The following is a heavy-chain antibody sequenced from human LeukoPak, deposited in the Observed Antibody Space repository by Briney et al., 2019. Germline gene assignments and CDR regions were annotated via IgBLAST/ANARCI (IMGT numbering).Heavy chain of an antibody. CDR3: ARGYYYDSSGYWVDY. CDR1: GFTFSTYG. Sequence: GRSLRLSCAASGFTFSTYGMHWVRQAPGKGLEWVTVIWHDGSHKDYADSVKGRFTISRDNSKNTLYLQMNSLRAEDTAVYYCARGYYYDSSGYWVDYWGQGTLVTVSS. CDR2: IWHDGSHK. J-gene: IGHJ4*02. V-gene: IGHV3-33*01. D-gene: IGHD3-22*01.